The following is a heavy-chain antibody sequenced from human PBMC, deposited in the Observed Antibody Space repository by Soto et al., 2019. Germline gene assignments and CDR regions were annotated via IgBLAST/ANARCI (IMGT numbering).Heavy chain of an antibody. CDR2: INPSGGST. D-gene: IGHD4-17*01. J-gene: IGHJ4*02. V-gene: IGHV1-46*01. CDR3: VSLLRRYGDYDY. Sequence: ASVKVSCKASGYTFTSYGISWVRQAPGQGLEWMGIINPSGGSTSYAQKFQGRVTMTRDTSTSTVYMELSSLRSEDTAVYYCVSLLRRYGDYDYWVQGTLATAS. CDR1: GYTFTSYG.